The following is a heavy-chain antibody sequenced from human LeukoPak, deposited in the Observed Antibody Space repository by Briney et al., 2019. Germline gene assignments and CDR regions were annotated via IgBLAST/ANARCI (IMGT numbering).Heavy chain of an antibody. J-gene: IGHJ4*02. CDR2: IYSGGST. CDR1: GFTVSSNY. CDR3: ATVPPRVRGVIMEGDY. Sequence: GGSLRLSCAASGFTVSSNYMSWVRQAPGKGLEWVSVIYSGGSTYYADSVKGRFTISRDNSKNTLYLQMNSLRAEDTAVYYCATVPPRVRGVIMEGDYWGQGTLVTVSS. V-gene: IGHV3-53*01. D-gene: IGHD3-10*01.